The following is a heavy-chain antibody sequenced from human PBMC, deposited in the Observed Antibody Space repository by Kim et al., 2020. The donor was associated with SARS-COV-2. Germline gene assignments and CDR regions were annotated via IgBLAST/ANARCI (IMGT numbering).Heavy chain of an antibody. J-gene: IGHJ4*02. V-gene: IGHV3-23*01. CDR2: VSDGGGNT. CDR1: GFTFSTYA. D-gene: IGHD1-20*01. Sequence: GGSLRLSCAASGFTFSTYAMAWVRQAPGKGVEWVSVVSDGGGNTYYADFVKGRLTISRDNSKNILYLETNRLRAEDTGLYSCAKSNPNLNDKHFDYWGQG. CDR3: AKSNPNLNDKHFDY.